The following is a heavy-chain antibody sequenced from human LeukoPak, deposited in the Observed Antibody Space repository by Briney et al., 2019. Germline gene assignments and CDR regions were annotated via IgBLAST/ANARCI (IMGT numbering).Heavy chain of an antibody. D-gene: IGHD3-22*01. V-gene: IGHV3-23*01. Sequence: GGSLRLSCAASGFTFSSYAMSWVRQAPGKGLEWVSDISGSDGSTYYADSVKGRFTISRDNSKNTLYLQMNSLRAEDTAVCCCAKSRSIITPYYFDYWGQGTLVTVSS. J-gene: IGHJ4*02. CDR3: AKSRSIITPYYFDY. CDR2: ISGSDGST. CDR1: GFTFSSYA.